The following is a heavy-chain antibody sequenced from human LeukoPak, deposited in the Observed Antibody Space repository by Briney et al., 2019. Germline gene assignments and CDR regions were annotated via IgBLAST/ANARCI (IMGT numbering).Heavy chain of an antibody. CDR2: IYTSDSDT. V-gene: IGHV5-51*01. Sequence: HGESLKISCKGSGYIFTSYWIGWVRPLHGKGLEWMGIIYTSDSDTRYSPSFQGQVTFSAHKSISTAYLQGTCMQASHTAIHYCSRRGCGDFWGCNWFDPWGQGTLVTVSS. CDR3: SRRGCGDFWGCNWFDP. J-gene: IGHJ5*02. CDR1: GYIFTSYW. D-gene: IGHD3-3*01.